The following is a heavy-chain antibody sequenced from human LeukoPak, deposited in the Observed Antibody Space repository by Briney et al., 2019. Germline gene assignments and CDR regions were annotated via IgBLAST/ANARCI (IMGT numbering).Heavy chain of an antibody. CDR1: GGSISSFY. Sequence: SETLSLTCTVSGGSISSFYWTWIRQPPGKGLEWIGYISYSGSTNYNPSLKSRVTISVDTSKNQFSLKLSSVTAADTAVYYCARGHGNFDYWGQGTLVTVSS. V-gene: IGHV4-59*01. J-gene: IGHJ4*02. CDR2: ISYSGST. CDR3: ARGHGNFDY.